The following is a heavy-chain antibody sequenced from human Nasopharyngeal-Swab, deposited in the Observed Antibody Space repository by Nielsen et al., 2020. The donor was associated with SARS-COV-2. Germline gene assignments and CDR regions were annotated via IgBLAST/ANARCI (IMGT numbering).Heavy chain of an antibody. Sequence: ASVKVSCKASGGTFSSYAISWVRQAPGQGLEWMGWISAYNGNTNYAQKLQGRVTMTTDTSTSTAYMELRSLRSDDTAVYYCARDRPQSSIAPDHYWGQGTLVTVSS. CDR2: ISAYNGNT. V-gene: IGHV1-18*01. J-gene: IGHJ4*02. CDR3: ARDRPQSSIAPDHY. D-gene: IGHD6-6*01. CDR1: GGTFSSYA.